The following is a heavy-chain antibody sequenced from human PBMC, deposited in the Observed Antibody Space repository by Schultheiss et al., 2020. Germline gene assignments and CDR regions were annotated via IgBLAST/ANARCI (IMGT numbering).Heavy chain of an antibody. V-gene: IGHV4-59*12. CDR3: ARAAAGSVDYYYGMDV. D-gene: IGHD6-13*01. CDR1: GGSISSYY. J-gene: IGHJ6*02. CDR2: MYPSGST. Sequence: SQTLSLTCTVSGGSISSYYWSWVRQPPGKGLQWIVYMYPSGSTNYNPSLKSRVTISVDRSKNQFSLKLSSVTAADTAVYYCARAAAGSVDYYYGMDVWGQGTTVTVSS.